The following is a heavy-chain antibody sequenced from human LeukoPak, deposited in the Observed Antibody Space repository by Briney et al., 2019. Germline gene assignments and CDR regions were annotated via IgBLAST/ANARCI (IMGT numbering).Heavy chain of an antibody. CDR1: GYTFTSYG. J-gene: IGHJ4*02. CDR2: ISAYNGNT. D-gene: IGHD5-24*01. Sequence: ASVKVSCKASGYTFTSYGISWVRRAPGQGLEWMGWISAYNGNTNYAQKLQGRVTMTTDTSTSTAYMELRSLRSDDTAVYYCARDVSEPLMATINSYYFDYWGQGTLVTVSS. CDR3: ARDVSEPLMATINSYYFDY. V-gene: IGHV1-18*01.